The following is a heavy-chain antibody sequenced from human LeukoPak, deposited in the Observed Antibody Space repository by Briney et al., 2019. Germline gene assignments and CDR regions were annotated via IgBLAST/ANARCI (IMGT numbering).Heavy chain of an antibody. J-gene: IGHJ4*02. Sequence: GGSLRLSCAASGFTFSSYSMNWVRQAPGKGLEWVSSISSSSSYIYYADSVKGRFTISRDNAKNSLYLQMNSLRAEDTAAYYCARDSVRTIFGVGTIPGYWGQGTLVTVSS. V-gene: IGHV3-21*01. CDR3: ARDSVRTIFGVGTIPGY. CDR2: ISSSSSYI. D-gene: IGHD3-3*01. CDR1: GFTFSSYS.